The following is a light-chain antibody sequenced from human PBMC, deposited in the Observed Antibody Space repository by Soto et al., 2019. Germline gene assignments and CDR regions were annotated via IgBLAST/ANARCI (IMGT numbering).Light chain of an antibody. J-gene: IGKJ1*01. CDR3: QQYGSSPPWT. CDR2: GAS. V-gene: IGKV3-20*01. Sequence: EIVLTQSPGTLSLSPGERATFSCRASQSVSNNYLAWYQPKPGQAPRLLIYGASSRATGIPDRFSGSGSGTDFTLIISRLEPEDFAVYYCQQYGSSPPWTFGQGTKVEIK. CDR1: QSVSNNY.